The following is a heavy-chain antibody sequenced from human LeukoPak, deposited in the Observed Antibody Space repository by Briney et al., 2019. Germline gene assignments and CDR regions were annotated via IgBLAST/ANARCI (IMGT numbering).Heavy chain of an antibody. CDR1: GITFSNAW. CDR3: TTYSSGSCPF. J-gene: IGHJ4*02. D-gene: IGHD6-13*01. V-gene: IGHV3-15*01. Sequence: PWGSLRLSSAASGITFSNAWMTWVRQAPGKGLEWVGRIYRSTNSETAYYVAPLKGRLTISRDDSKNTLLLPMNSLKTEDSAVYYCTTYSSGSCPFWGQGTLVTVSS. CDR2: IYRSTNSETA.